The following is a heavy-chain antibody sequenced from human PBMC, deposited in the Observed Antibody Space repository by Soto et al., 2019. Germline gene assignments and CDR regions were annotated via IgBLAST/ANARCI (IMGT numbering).Heavy chain of an antibody. D-gene: IGHD1-26*01. CDR1: GYTFTDYW. CDR3: PRQRCSTTYRQRNYYAMDP. CDR2: IEPIDSYM. V-gene: IGHV5-10-1*01. J-gene: IGHJ6*01. Sequence: LKISCKGLGYTFTDYWINWVRHMPGNGLEWMGRIEPIDSYMTYKPSFQGLVSLSIDKSIGTAYLQLNGLSASDTAVYYCPRQRCSTTYRQRNYYAMDPGGQGTSVTVYS.